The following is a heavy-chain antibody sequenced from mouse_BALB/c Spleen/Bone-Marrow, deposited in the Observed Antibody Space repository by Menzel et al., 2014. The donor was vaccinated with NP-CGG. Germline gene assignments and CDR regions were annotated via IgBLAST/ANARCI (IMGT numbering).Heavy chain of an antibody. CDR3: ARSAYYALDY. J-gene: IGHJ4*01. V-gene: IGHV4-2*02. CDR2: ITPGSSTI. Sequence: EVQLVESGGGLVQPGGSLNLSCAASGFDFSRYWMSWARQAPGKGQEWIGEITPGSSTINYTPSLKDKFIISRDNAKNTLSLQMSKVRSEDTALYYCARSAYYALDYWGQGTSVTVSS. CDR1: GFDFSRYW.